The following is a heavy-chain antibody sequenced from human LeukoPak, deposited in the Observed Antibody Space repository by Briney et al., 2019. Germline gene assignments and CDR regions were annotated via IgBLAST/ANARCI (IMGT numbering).Heavy chain of an antibody. D-gene: IGHD1-26*01. CDR1: GGSINSHF. CDR3: ARDGGGTEFDY. CDR2: IYYSGVT. J-gene: IGHJ4*02. V-gene: IGHV4-59*11. Sequence: PSETLSLTCTVSGGSINSHFWSWIRQPPGKALEWMGYIYYSGVTNYNPSLKSRVTISVDTSKNQFSLRLSSVTAADTAVYYCARDGGGTEFDYWGQGTLVIVSS.